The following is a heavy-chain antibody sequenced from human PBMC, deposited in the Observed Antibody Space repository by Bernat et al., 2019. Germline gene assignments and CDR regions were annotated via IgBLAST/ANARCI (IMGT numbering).Heavy chain of an antibody. CDR1: GFTFSSYS. V-gene: IGHV3-21*05. J-gene: IGHJ4*02. D-gene: IGHD6-6*01. Sequence: EVQLVESGGGLVKPGGSLRLSCAASGFTFSSYSMNWVRQAPGKGLEWVSYISSSSSYIYYADSVKGRFTISRDNAKNSLYLQMNSRRAEDTAVYYCARDKQARLRYFDYWGQGTLVTVSS. CDR2: ISSSSSYI. CDR3: ARDKQARLRYFDY.